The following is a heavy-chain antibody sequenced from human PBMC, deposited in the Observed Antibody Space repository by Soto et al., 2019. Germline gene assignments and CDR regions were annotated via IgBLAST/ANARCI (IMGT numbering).Heavy chain of an antibody. J-gene: IGHJ3*02. D-gene: IGHD3-16*02. Sequence: ASVKVSCKASGYAFTSYDINWVRQATGQRLKWMGWMNPNSGNTGYAQKFQGRVTMTRNTSISTAYMELSSLRSEDTAVYYCARGLRVGHYDYIWGSYRYDAFDIWGQGTMVTVSS. CDR2: MNPNSGNT. CDR3: ARGLRVGHYDYIWGSYRYDAFDI. CDR1: GYAFTSYD. V-gene: IGHV1-8*01.